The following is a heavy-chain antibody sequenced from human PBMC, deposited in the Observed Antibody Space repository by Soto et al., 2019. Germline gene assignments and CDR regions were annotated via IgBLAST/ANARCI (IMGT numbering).Heavy chain of an antibody. CDR3: ARVLVEQGRTYYYDSSGYSAPDY. J-gene: IGHJ4*02. CDR1: GGSVSSGSYY. V-gene: IGHV4-61*01. Sequence: QVQLQESGPGLVKPSETLSLTCTVSGGSVSSGSYYWSWIRQPPGKGLEWIGYIYYSGSTNYNPSLKSRVTISVDTSKNQFSLKLSSVTAADTAVYYCARVLVEQGRTYYYDSSGYSAPDYWGQGTLVTVSS. CDR2: IYYSGST. D-gene: IGHD3-22*01.